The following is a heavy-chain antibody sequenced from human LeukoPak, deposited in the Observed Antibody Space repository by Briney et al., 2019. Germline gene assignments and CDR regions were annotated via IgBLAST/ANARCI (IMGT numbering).Heavy chain of an antibody. CDR1: GGSISSSSYY. J-gene: IGHJ4*02. Sequence: PSETLSLTCTVSGGSISSSSYYWGWIRQPPGKGLEWIGSIYYSGSTYYNPSLKSRVTISVDTSKNQFSLKLSSVTAADTAVYYCARDLLSWSPDGGDYWGQGTLVTVSS. D-gene: IGHD6-13*01. CDR3: ARDLLSWSPDGGDY. V-gene: IGHV4-39*07. CDR2: IYYSGST.